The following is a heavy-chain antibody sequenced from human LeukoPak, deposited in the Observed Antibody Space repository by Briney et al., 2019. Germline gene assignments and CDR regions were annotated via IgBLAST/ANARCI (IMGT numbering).Heavy chain of an antibody. Sequence: SETLSLTCTVSGGSISSYYWSWIRQPPGKGLEWIGYIYYSGSTNYNPSLKSRVTISVDTSKNQFSLKLSSVTAADTAVYYCARGRLAAAGSYYFDYWGQGTLVTVSS. J-gene: IGHJ4*02. CDR3: ARGRLAAAGSYYFDY. V-gene: IGHV4-59*12. D-gene: IGHD6-13*01. CDR2: IYYSGST. CDR1: GGSISSYY.